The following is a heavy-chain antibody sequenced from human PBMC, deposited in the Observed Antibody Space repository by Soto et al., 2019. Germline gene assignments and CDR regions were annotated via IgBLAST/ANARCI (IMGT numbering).Heavy chain of an antibody. CDR3: AKDLVMTTGPWWFDP. CDR2: ISGSGDRT. D-gene: IGHD4-17*01. Sequence: GGSLRLSCAASGFTFTTYIMSWARRAPGKGLEWVSAISGSGDRTHYTDSVKGRFIISRDNSKNIVYLQMNSLRAEDTAAYYCAKDLVMTTGPWWFDPWGQGTLVTVSS. CDR1: GFTFTTYI. V-gene: IGHV3-23*01. J-gene: IGHJ5*02.